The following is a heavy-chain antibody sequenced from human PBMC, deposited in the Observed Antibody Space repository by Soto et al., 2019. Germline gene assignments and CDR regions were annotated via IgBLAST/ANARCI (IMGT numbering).Heavy chain of an antibody. CDR1: GYTLTSYY. CDR2: INPSGGIT. J-gene: IGHJ6*02. CDR3: ARGISTTRYYYYYGMDV. Sequence: ASVKVSCKASGYTLTSYYLHWVRQAPGQGPEWMGIINPSGGITNDAQKFQDRVTMTSDTSTSTVYMELGSLRSEDTAVYCCARGISTTRYYYYYGMDVWGQGTTVTVSS. D-gene: IGHD2-2*01. V-gene: IGHV1-46*01.